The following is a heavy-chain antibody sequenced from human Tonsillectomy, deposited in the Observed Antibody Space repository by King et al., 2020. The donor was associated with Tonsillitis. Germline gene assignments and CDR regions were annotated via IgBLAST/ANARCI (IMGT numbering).Heavy chain of an antibody. CDR3: AREYYSNLFDP. J-gene: IGHJ5*02. CDR2: IYVSGIT. D-gene: IGHD4-11*01. Sequence: QLQESGPGLVKPSQTLSLTCTVSGASISSRTYYWSWIRQPAGKGLEWIGRIYVSGITNYNSPLKSRVAMSVDTTKNQSSLSLSSVTAADTAVYSCAREYYSNLFDPWGQGVLVTVSS. V-gene: IGHV4-61*02. CDR1: GASISSRTYY.